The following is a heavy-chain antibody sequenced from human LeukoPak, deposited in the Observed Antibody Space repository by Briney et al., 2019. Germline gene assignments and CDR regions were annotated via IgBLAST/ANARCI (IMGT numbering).Heavy chain of an antibody. Sequence: GGSLRLSCVASGFTFSSYAMNWVRQAPGKGLQWVSAISGSGGSTYYGDSVKGRFTISRDNSKNMMYLQMNSLRVEDTAVYYCARDSSGWSKNYWGQGTLVTVSS. V-gene: IGHV3-23*01. CDR2: ISGSGGST. CDR1: GFTFSSYA. CDR3: ARDSSGWSKNY. J-gene: IGHJ4*02. D-gene: IGHD6-19*01.